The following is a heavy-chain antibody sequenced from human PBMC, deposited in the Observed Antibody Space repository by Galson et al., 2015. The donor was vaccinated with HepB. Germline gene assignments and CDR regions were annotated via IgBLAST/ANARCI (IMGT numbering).Heavy chain of an antibody. V-gene: IGHV1-3*01. CDR3: ARGAVTPWDF. D-gene: IGHD4-17*01. J-gene: IGHJ4*02. CDR1: GYTFSTYT. CDR2: INPGNGDT. Sequence: VKVSCKASGYTFSTYTIHWVRQAPGQRLEWMGWINPGNGDTKSSEHFQGRVTFTRDTSATTAYMHLSSLRSEDTAVYYCARGAVTPWDFWGQGALVTVSS.